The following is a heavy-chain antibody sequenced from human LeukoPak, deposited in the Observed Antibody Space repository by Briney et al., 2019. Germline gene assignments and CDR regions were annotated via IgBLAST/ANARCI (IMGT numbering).Heavy chain of an antibody. CDR3: ATTFPYCSEDNCAL. J-gene: IGHJ1*01. Sequence: PGGSLRLSCIASGVAIGSSWMSWVRQSPGKRLEWVANVNPGGSVQNYVDSVTGRFTISRDNAKNSLYLQMNNLRADHTAVYYCATTFPYCSEDNCALGGQGTLVTVSS. CDR1: GVAIGSSW. D-gene: IGHD2-15*01. CDR2: VNPGGSVQ. V-gene: IGHV3-7*01.